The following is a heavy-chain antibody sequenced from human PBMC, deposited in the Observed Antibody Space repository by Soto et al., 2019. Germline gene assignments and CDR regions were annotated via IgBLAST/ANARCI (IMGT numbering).Heavy chain of an antibody. CDR2: IYYSGST. J-gene: IGHJ4*02. CDR1: GGSISSYY. Sequence: SETLSLTCTVSGGSISSYYWSWIRQPPGKGLEWIGYIYYSGSTNYNPSLKSRVTISVDTSKNQFSLKLSSVTAADTAVYYCARELVAGVLDYWGQGTLVTVS. D-gene: IGHD1-1*01. CDR3: ARELVAGVLDY. V-gene: IGHV4-59*01.